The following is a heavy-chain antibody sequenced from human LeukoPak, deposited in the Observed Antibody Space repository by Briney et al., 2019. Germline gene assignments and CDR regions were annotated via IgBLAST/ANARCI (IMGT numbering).Heavy chain of an antibody. J-gene: IGHJ4*02. D-gene: IGHD4-23*01. Sequence: GSSVKVYCNSSGDIFNIYSVSWVLQERGQGHHWMGWISAYNGNTNYAQKLQGRVTMTTDTSTSTAYMELRSLRSDDTAVYYCARSRWSHPVDYWGQGTLVTVSS. CDR2: ISAYNGNT. CDR3: ARSRWSHPVDY. CDR1: GDIFNIYS. V-gene: IGHV1-18*01.